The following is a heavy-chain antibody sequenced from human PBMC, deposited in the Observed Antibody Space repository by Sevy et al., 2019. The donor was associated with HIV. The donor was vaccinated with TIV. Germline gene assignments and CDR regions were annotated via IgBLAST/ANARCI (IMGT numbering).Heavy chain of an antibody. Sequence: VSCKASGYTFDSHDINWIRQAPGQGLEWMGWMNPNSGNTGYAQRFQGRVTMTRTTSTSTAYMELSGLRSEDTALYYCARGVSYSYAKRGDWLNWYLDVWGRGTLVTVSS. CDR3: ARGVSYSYAKRGDWLNWYLDV. CDR2: MNPNSGNT. V-gene: IGHV1-8*01. J-gene: IGHJ2*01. CDR1: GYTFDSHD. D-gene: IGHD2-21*01.